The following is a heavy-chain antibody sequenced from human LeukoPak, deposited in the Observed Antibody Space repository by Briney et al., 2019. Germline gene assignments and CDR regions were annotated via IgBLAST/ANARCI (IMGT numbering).Heavy chain of an antibody. CDR2: ISDIGSI. CDR3: ARGPDVLAAAGMRAVDY. Sequence: SETLSLTCTVSGGSISSYYWSWIRQPPGKGLEWIAYISDIGSINYNPSLKSRVTISVDTSKNQFSLKLSSVTAADTAVYYCARGPDVLAAAGMRAVDYWGQGTLVTVSS. J-gene: IGHJ4*02. CDR1: GGSISSYY. D-gene: IGHD6-13*01. V-gene: IGHV4-59*12.